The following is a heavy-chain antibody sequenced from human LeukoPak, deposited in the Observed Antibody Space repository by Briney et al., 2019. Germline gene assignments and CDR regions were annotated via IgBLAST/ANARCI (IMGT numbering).Heavy chain of an antibody. CDR2: ISYDASTK. CDR1: GITFSNYG. D-gene: IGHD4-17*01. CDR3: AKESGIRSYGAYFPH. V-gene: IGHV3-30*18. Sequence: PAGSLRLSCAASGITFSNYGMQWVRQAPGKGLEWVAVISYDASTKYYADSVKGRFTISRDNSKSTLYLQMSSLKAEDTAVYYCAKESGIRSYGAYFPHWGQGTLVTVSS. J-gene: IGHJ1*01.